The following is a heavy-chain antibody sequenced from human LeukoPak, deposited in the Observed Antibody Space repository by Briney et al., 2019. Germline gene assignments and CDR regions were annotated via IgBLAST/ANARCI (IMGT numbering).Heavy chain of an antibody. V-gene: IGHV3-23*01. Sequence: GGSLRLSCAASGFTFSTYGMRWVRQAPGKGLEWVSAIGGSGGGTYYADSVKGRFTISRDNSKNTLYLQMNSLRAEDTAVYYCAKRGSGWYEDYYYYMDVWGKGTTVTISS. J-gene: IGHJ6*03. CDR2: IGGSGGGT. D-gene: IGHD6-19*01. CDR1: GFTFSTYG. CDR3: AKRGSGWYEDYYYYMDV.